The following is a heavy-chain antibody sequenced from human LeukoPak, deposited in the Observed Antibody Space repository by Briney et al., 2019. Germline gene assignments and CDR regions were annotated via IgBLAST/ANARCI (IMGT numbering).Heavy chain of an antibody. D-gene: IGHD6-13*01. J-gene: IGHJ5*02. Sequence: PSDTLSVTCAIYGGSFSGYYWSWIRQPPGKGLEWIGEINHSGSTNYNPSIKSRGTISVDTAKNQFYLNLTSVTAGDTAVYYCARLYIGGYSRSTNYNWFDPWGQGTLVTVSS. CDR3: ARLYIGGYSRSTNYNWFDP. V-gene: IGHV4-34*01. CDR2: INHSGST. CDR1: GGSFSGYY.